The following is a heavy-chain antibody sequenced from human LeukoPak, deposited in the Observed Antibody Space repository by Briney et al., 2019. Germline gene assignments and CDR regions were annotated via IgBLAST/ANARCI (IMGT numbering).Heavy chain of an antibody. D-gene: IGHD2-15*01. CDR1: GGSFSGYY. CDR2: INHSGST. J-gene: IGHJ6*03. Sequence: SETLSLTCAVYGGSFSGYYWSWIRQPPGKGLEWIGEINHSGSTNYNPSLKSRVTISVDTSKNQFSLKLSSVTAADTAVYYCARAGGYCSGGSCTNYYYYMDVWGKGTTVTVSS. V-gene: IGHV4-34*01. CDR3: ARAGGYCSGGSCTNYYYYMDV.